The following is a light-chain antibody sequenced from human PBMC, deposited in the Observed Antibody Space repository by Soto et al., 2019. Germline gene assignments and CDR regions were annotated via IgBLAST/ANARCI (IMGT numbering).Light chain of an antibody. J-gene: IGKJ1*01. Sequence: EIVMTQSPVTLSVSPGERATLSCRASQSVSSNLAWYQQKPGQAPRLLIYGASTRTTGIPARFSGSGSGTEFTLTISSLQSEDFGVYYCQQYNNWPQTFGQGTKGGYQ. CDR1: QSVSSN. V-gene: IGKV3-15*01. CDR2: GAS. CDR3: QQYNNWPQT.